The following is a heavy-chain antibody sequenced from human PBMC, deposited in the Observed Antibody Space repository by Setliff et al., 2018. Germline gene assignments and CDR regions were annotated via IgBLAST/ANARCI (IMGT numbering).Heavy chain of an antibody. CDR1: GFDFITFG. D-gene: IGHD3-22*01. Sequence: ASVKVSCKTSGFDFITFGFSWVRQAPGQGLEWMGWISPYSGESNYAQKFQDRLTVTADTSTNTAYMELRSLGSDDTALYYCVRGQGPRTVVAIPFDHWGQGTLVTVSS. CDR2: ISPYSGES. CDR3: VRGQGPRTVVAIPFDH. J-gene: IGHJ4*02. V-gene: IGHV1-18*01.